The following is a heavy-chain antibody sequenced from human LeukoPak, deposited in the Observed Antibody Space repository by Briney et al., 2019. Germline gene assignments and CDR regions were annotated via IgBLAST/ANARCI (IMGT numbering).Heavy chain of an antibody. V-gene: IGHV3-23*01. CDR2: ISGSGGSI. Sequence: GGSLRLSCAASGFTFSTYAMSWVRQAPGKGLEWVSAISGSGGSIYYADLVKGQFTISRDNAKNTLYLHMNSLRAEDTAVYYCAKPMREYTSSWPDNWGQGTLVTVSS. CDR3: AKPMREYTSSWPDN. D-gene: IGHD6-13*01. J-gene: IGHJ4*02. CDR1: GFTFSTYA.